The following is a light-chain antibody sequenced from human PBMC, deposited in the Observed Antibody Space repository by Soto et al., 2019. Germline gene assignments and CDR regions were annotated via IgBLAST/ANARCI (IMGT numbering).Light chain of an antibody. CDR3: QQYSDSPPVT. V-gene: IGKV3-20*01. Sequence: EIVLTQSPGTLSLSPGERATLSCRASQSVSRDYLAWYQQKPGQAPRLLIYRAPYRDTGIPDRFSGSGSGTQFTLTISRLEPEDFALYYCQQYSDSPPVTFGGGTKVDIK. J-gene: IGKJ4*01. CDR2: RAP. CDR1: QSVSRDY.